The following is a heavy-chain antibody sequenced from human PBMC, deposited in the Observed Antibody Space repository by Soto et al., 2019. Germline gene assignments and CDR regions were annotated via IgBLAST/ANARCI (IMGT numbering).Heavy chain of an antibody. Sequence: SVKVSCKASGGTFSSYTISWVRQAPGQGLEWMGRIIPILGIANYAQKFQGRVTITADKSTSTAYMELSSLRSEDTAVYYCASSGSGSYYPFDPWGQGTLVTVSS. J-gene: IGHJ5*02. CDR1: GGTFSSYT. V-gene: IGHV1-69*02. CDR3: ASSGSGSYYPFDP. D-gene: IGHD3-10*01. CDR2: IIPILGIA.